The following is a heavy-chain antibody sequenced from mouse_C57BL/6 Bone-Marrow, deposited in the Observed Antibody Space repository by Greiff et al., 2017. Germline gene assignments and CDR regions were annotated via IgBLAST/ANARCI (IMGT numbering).Heavy chain of an antibody. CDR3: ARDLYAMGY. J-gene: IGHJ4*01. Sequence: EVKVVESGGGLVKPGGSLKLSCAASGFTFSDYGMHWVRQAPEKGLEWVAYISSGSSTLYYADTVKGRFTSSSDNAKNTLFLQMTSLRSEDTAMYYCARDLYAMGYWCQGTSVTVSS. V-gene: IGHV5-17*01. CDR1: GFTFSDYG. CDR2: ISSGSSTL.